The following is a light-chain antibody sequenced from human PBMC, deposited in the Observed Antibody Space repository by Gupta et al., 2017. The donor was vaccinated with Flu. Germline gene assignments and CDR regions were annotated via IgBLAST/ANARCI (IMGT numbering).Light chain of an antibody. CDR3: QQRDTSPNT. V-gene: IGKV1-39*01. CDR2: GAS. Sequence: PSSLSASGGDRVTLTCRASHSISTLLNWHQQKPGKTPKLLIYGASMSQSGVPSRFSGGGPGTDFTLSISRLQPEDFATYYCQQRDTSPNTFGQGTKMEIK. CDR1: HSISTL. J-gene: IGKJ2*01.